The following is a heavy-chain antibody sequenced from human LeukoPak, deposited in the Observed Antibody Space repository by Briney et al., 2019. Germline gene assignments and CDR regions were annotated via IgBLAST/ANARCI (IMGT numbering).Heavy chain of an antibody. J-gene: IGHJ4*02. CDR3: ARDGPDVDTAMAAFDY. CDR2: IYSGGST. CDR1: GFTVSSNY. D-gene: IGHD5-18*01. Sequence: PGGSLRLSCAASGFTVSSNYMSWVRQAPGKGLEWVSVIYSGGSTYYADSVKGRFTISRDNSKNTLYLQMNSLRAEDTAVYYCARDGPDVDTAMAAFDYWGQGTLVTVSS. V-gene: IGHV3-53*05.